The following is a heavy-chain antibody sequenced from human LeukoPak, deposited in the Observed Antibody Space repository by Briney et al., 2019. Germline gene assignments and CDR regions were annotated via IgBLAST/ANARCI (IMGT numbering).Heavy chain of an antibody. V-gene: IGHV1-46*01. Sequence: ASVKVSCNASVYTFTSYFMHWVRQAPGQGLEWMGIINPSGGSTSYAQKSQGRVTMTRDTSTSTVYMELSSLRSEDTAVYYCARDSRGNYADAFDIWGQGTMVTVSS. CDR1: VYTFTSYF. CDR2: INPSGGST. D-gene: IGHD1-7*01. J-gene: IGHJ3*02. CDR3: ARDSRGNYADAFDI.